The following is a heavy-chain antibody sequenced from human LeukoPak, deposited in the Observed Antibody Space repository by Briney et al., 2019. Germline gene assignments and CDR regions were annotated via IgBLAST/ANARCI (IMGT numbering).Heavy chain of an antibody. V-gene: IGHV3-53*01. CDR1: GFTVSSNY. CDR3: AKGPRPGSSGYPNLDH. Sequence: GGSLRLSCAASGFTVSSNYMNWVRQAPGKGLEWVSLIYSGSSTNYAASVKGRFTISRDNSKNTLYLQMNSLRVEDTAVYYCAKGPRPGSSGYPNLDHWGQGTLVTVSS. J-gene: IGHJ4*02. CDR2: IYSGSST. D-gene: IGHD3-22*01.